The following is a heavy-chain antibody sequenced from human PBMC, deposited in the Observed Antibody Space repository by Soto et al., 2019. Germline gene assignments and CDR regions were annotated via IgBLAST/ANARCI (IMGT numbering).Heavy chain of an antibody. D-gene: IGHD3-10*01. V-gene: IGHV1-69*13. CDR2: IIPIFGTA. Sequence: GASVKVSCKASGGTFSSYAISWVRQAPGQGLEWMGGIIPIFGTANYAQKFQGRVTITADESTSTAYMELSSLRSEDTAVYYCARAFVPELLWFGEPSPGGWFDPWGQGTLVTVSS. CDR3: ARAFVPELLWFGEPSPGGWFDP. CDR1: GGTFSSYA. J-gene: IGHJ5*02.